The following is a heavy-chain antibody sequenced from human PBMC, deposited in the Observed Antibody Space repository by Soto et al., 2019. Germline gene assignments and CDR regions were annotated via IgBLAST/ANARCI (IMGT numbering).Heavy chain of an antibody. Sequence: QVQLVRSGAEVKKPGASVKVSCKTSGYTFSNYYMHWVRQAPGQGLEWMGWIFPKNGVTYYVQTFQGRVTMTRDTSITTVYLELNSLRSDDTAVYFCARENYYYDYWGQGTLVTVSS. V-gene: IGHV1-2*02. CDR3: ARENYYYDY. CDR2: IFPKNGVT. D-gene: IGHD1-7*01. J-gene: IGHJ4*02. CDR1: GYTFSNYY.